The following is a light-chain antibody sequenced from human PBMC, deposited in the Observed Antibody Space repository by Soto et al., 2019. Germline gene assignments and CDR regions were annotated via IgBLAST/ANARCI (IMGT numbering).Light chain of an antibody. Sequence: IQITQSPSTLSGSVGDRVTITCRASQTISSWLAWYQQKPGKAPKLLIYKASTLKSGVPSRFSGSGSGTEFTLTISSLQPEDLGVYYCKQYTQWPPFTFGQGTRLEIK. J-gene: IGKJ5*01. V-gene: IGKV1-5*03. CDR2: KAS. CDR1: QTISSW. CDR3: KQYTQWPPFT.